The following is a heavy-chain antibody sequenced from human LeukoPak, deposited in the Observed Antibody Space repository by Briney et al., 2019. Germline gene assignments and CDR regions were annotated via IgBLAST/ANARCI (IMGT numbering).Heavy chain of an antibody. J-gene: IGHJ4*02. CDR3: ARAIYGGNSGGHY. D-gene: IGHD4-23*01. CDR1: VYTVTSYG. V-gene: IGHV1-18*01. CDR2: ISAYHGNT. Sequence: ASVNVSCKASVYTVTSYGISWVRQAPGQGLEWMGWISAYHGNTNYAQKLQGRVTMTAATSTSTAYMELRSLRSDDTAVYYCARAIYGGNSGGHYWGQGTLVTVSS.